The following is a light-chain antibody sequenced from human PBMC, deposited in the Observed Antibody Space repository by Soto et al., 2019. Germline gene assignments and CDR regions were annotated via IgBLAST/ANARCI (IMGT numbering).Light chain of an antibody. V-gene: IGKV3-20*01. Sequence: EIVLTQSPGTLSLSPGERATLSCRASQTVSTSFLAWYQQKRGQAPRLLIYGASTRATGVPDRFSGSGSGTDFTLTISELEPEDFAVYYCQQYDTSPWTFGQGTKVDI. CDR3: QQYDTSPWT. CDR1: QTVSTSF. CDR2: GAS. J-gene: IGKJ1*01.